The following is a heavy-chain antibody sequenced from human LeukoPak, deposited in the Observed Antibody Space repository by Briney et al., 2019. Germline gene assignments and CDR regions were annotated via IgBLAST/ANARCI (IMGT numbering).Heavy chain of an antibody. CDR3: ARNQGGYYGSGSPDY. CDR2: INPSGGST. Sequence: GASVKVSCKASGYTFTSYYMHWVRQAPGQGLEWMGIINPSGGSTSYAQKFQGRVTMTRDTSTSTVYMELSSLRSEDTAVYYCARNQGGYYGSGSPDYWGRGTLVTVSS. D-gene: IGHD3-10*01. V-gene: IGHV1-46*01. CDR1: GYTFTSYY. J-gene: IGHJ4*02.